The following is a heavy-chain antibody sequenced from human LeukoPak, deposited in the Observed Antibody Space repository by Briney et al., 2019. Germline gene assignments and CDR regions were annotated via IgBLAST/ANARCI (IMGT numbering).Heavy chain of an antibody. CDR1: GLTFDDYA. CDR3: ASEIGYCSGGSCPLRY. V-gene: IGHV3-30*04. Sequence: PGRSLRLSCAASGLTFDDYAMPWVRQAPGKGLEGVAVISYDGSNKYYADSVKGRFTISRDNSKNTLYLQMNSLRAEDTAVYYCASEIGYCSGGSCPLRYWGQGTLVTVSS. D-gene: IGHD2-15*01. J-gene: IGHJ4*02. CDR2: ISYDGSNK.